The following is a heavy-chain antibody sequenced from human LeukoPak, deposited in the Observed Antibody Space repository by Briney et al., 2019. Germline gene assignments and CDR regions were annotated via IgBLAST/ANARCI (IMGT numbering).Heavy chain of an antibody. J-gene: IGHJ4*02. CDR2: IYYSGST. D-gene: IGHD3-16*01. CDR1: GGSISSSSYY. CDR3: ASLAGGYLFDY. Sequence: SETLSLTCTVSGGSISSSSYYWGWIRQPPGKGLEWIGSIYYSGSTYYNPSLKSRVTISVDTSKNQFSLKLSSVTAADTAVYYCASLAGGYLFDYWGQGTLVTVSS. V-gene: IGHV4-39*01.